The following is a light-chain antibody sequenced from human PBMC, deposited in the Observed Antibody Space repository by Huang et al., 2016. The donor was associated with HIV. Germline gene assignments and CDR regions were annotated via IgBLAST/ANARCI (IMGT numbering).Light chain of an antibody. Sequence: DIQMTQSPSSLSASEGGSVIITCRASQGISNSLAWYQQTPGQAPKLLISAASRLESGGPSRFSGSGSGTHYILTITSLQPGDFATYYCQQYYSTPPTFGQGTKLDIK. CDR2: AAS. CDR3: QQYYSTPPT. CDR1: QGISNS. J-gene: IGKJ2*01. V-gene: IGKV1-NL1*01.